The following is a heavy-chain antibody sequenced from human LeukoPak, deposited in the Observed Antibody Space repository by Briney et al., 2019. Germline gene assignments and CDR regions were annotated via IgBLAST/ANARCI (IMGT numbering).Heavy chain of an antibody. CDR3: ASGIQGAGNHH. J-gene: IGHJ5*02. D-gene: IGHD6-19*01. CDR2: LRYYGSHK. CDR1: GFTFSSYG. V-gene: IGHV3-30*02. Sequence: GGSLTLSCAASGFTFSSYGVRWVRQAPGRGREWVAFLRYYGSHKYYADSVKGRLTIPRERPEHSLSLQVNSQRAEDRAVYFCASGIQGAGNHHWGQGTLVPVPS.